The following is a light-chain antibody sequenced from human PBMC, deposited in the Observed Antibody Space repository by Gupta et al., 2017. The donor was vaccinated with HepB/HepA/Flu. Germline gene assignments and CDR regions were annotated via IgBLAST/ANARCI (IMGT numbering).Light chain of an antibody. CDR1: KLGEKY. V-gene: IGLV3-1*01. CDR2: QDH. J-gene: IGLJ2*01. CDR3: QAWDSGTVV. Sequence: SYELTQSPSVSVSPGQPASITCSGDKLGEKYVSWYQQKPGQSPMLVIYQDHNRPSGIPERLSGSNSGNTATLTISGTQAMDEADYYCQAWDSGTVVFGGGTKLTVL.